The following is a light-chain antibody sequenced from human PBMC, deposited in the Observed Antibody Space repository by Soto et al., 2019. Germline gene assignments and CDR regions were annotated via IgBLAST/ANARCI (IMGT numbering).Light chain of an antibody. CDR2: DVS. J-gene: IGLJ1*01. CDR1: SSDVGGYSY. Sequence: CARTQPASVSGSPGQSIPISCNGTSSDVGGYSYVSWYQQLPGKAPKLMIYDVSNRPSGVSNRFSGSKSGNTASLTISGLQAEDEADYYCSSYTSSTTYVFGTGTKVTVL. V-gene: IGLV2-14*03. CDR3: SSYTSSTTYV.